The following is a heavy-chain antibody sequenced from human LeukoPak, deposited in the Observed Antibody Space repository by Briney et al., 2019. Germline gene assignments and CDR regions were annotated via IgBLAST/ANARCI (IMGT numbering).Heavy chain of an antibody. V-gene: IGHV3-23*01. D-gene: IGHD6-13*01. Sequence: GGSLRLSCVGSGFTFRSHAMSWVRQAPEKGLEFVSGIYENGGTTYYADSVKGRFTISRDNAKNSLYLQMNSLRDEDTAVYYCARDRGSSVSWGQGTLVTVSS. CDR1: GFTFRSHA. J-gene: IGHJ5*02. CDR3: ARDRGSSVS. CDR2: IYENGGTT.